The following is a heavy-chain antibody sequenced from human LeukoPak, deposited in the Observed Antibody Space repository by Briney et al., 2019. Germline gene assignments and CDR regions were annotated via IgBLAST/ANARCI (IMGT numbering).Heavy chain of an antibody. CDR2: IYYSGST. J-gene: IGHJ4*02. CDR3: ARVFGYYYYFDY. V-gene: IGHV4-59*01. CDR1: GGSISSYY. D-gene: IGHD3-22*01. Sequence: PETLSLTCTVSGGSISSYYWSWIRQPPGKGLEWIGYIYYSGSTNYNPSLKSRVTISVDTSKNQFSLKLSSVTAADTAVYYCARVFGYYYYFDYWGQGTLVTVSS.